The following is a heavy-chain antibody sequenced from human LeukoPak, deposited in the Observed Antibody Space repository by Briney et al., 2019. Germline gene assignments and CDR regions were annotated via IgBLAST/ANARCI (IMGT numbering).Heavy chain of an antibody. V-gene: IGHV4-34*01. CDR3: ARCLVYGDYVGDTFDY. D-gene: IGHD4-17*01. Sequence: PSETLSLTCAVYGGSFSGYYWSWIRQPPGKGLEWIGEINHSGSTNYNPSLKSRVTISVDTSKNQFSLKLSSVTAADTAVYYCARCLVYGDYVGDTFDYWGQGTLVTVSS. J-gene: IGHJ4*02. CDR1: GGSFSGYY. CDR2: INHSGST.